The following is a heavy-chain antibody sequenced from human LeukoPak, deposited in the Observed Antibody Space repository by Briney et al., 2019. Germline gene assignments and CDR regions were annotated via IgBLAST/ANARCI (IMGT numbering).Heavy chain of an antibody. J-gene: IGHJ5*02. CDR2: MNPNSGNT. CDR3: ARGPNKSDGGNSGSAWFDP. V-gene: IGHV1-8*01. Sequence: GASVKVSCKASGYTFTTYVINWVRQATGQGLKWMGWMNPNSGNTGYAQKFQGRVTMTRNTSISTAYMELRSLRSEDTAVYYCARGPNKSDGGNSGSAWFDPWGQGTLVTVSS. D-gene: IGHD4-23*01. CDR1: GYTFTTYV.